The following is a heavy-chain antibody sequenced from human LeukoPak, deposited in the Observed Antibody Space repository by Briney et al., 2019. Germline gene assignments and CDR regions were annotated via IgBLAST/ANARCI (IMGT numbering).Heavy chain of an antibody. CDR1: GFTFSSYA. Sequence: GGSLRLSCAASGFTFSSYAMHWVRQAPGKGLEWVAVISYDGSNKYYADSVKGRFTISRDNSKNTLYLQMNSLRAEDTAVYYCARDMFFGSGSYPLLFDPWGQGTLVTVSS. CDR3: ARDMFFGSGSYPLLFDP. V-gene: IGHV3-30*14. J-gene: IGHJ5*02. D-gene: IGHD3-10*01. CDR2: ISYDGSNK.